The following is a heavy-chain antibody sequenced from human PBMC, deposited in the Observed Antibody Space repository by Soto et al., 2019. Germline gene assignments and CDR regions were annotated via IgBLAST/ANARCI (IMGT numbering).Heavy chain of an antibody. D-gene: IGHD1-26*01. V-gene: IGHV3-23*01. CDR3: ADGGRYPYY. J-gene: IGHJ4*02. CDR2: ISAGGDGT. CDR1: GFSFRSYA. Sequence: EVQLLESGGDLVQPGGSLRLSCAASGFSFRSYAMGWVRQAPGKGLNWVSSISAGGDGTYYADSVMGRFTISRDNSKNTVYLQMTSLRADDTAVYYCADGGRYPYYWGPGTLVTVSS.